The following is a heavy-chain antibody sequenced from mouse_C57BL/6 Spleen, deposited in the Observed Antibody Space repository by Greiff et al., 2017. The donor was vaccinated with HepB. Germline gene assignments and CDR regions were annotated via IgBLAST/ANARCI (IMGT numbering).Heavy chain of an antibody. CDR3: AHYDYDYAMDY. J-gene: IGHJ4*01. D-gene: IGHD2-4*01. CDR1: GYTFTSYG. V-gene: IGHV1-81*01. CDR2: IYPRSGNT. Sequence: QVQLKESGAELARPGASVKLSCKASGYTFTSYGISWVKQRTGQGLEWIGEIYPRSGNTYYNEKFKGKATLTADKSSSTAYMELRSLTSEDSAVYFCAHYDYDYAMDYWGQGTSVTVSS.